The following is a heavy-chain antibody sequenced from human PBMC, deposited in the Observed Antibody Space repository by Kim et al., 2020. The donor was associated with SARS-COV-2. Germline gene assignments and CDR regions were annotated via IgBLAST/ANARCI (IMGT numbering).Heavy chain of an antibody. CDR2: ISSSSSYT. D-gene: IGHD3-16*02. V-gene: IGHV3-11*05. CDR3: ARVGYDYVWGSYRDYYYSYGMXX. J-gene: IGHJ6*02. Sequence: GXSLRLSCAASGFTFSDYYMSWIRQSPGXXXEWXXYISSSSSYTNYADSVKGRFTISRDNAKNSLYLQMNSLRAEDTAVYYCARVGYDYVWGSYRDYYYSYGMXXXGXGTTVTVSS. CDR1: GFTFSDYY.